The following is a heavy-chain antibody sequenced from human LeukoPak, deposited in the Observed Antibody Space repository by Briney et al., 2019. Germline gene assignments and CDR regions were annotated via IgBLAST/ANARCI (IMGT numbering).Heavy chain of an antibody. J-gene: IGHJ4*02. Sequence: SETLSLTCAVYGGSFSGYYWSLIRQPPGKGLEWIGEINHSGSTNYNPSLKSRVTISVDTSKNQFSLKLSSVTAADTAVYYCARVRIQLWSSKYYFDYWGQGTLVTVSS. CDR1: GGSFSGYY. D-gene: IGHD5-18*01. CDR3: ARVRIQLWSSKYYFDY. V-gene: IGHV4-34*01. CDR2: INHSGST.